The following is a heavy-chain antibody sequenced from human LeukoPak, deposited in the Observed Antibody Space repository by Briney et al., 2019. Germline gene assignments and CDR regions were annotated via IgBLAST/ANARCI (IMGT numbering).Heavy chain of an antibody. J-gene: IGHJ4*02. Sequence: GGSLRLSCAASGFTFSSYAMSWVRQAPGKGLEWVSAISGSGGSTYYADSVKGRFTISRDNSKNTLYLQMNSLRAEDTAVYYCAKDDGRIAVAGTYTYWGQGTLVTVPS. CDR2: ISGSGGST. V-gene: IGHV3-23*01. CDR3: AKDDGRIAVAGTYTY. D-gene: IGHD6-19*01. CDR1: GFTFSSYA.